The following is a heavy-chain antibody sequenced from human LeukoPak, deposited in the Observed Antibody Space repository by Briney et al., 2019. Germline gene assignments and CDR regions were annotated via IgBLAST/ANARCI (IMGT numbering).Heavy chain of an antibody. V-gene: IGHV3-21*01. CDR3: ARGGLNFDAFDI. D-gene: IGHD1-7*01. CDR2: IGSRSTYT. CDR1: GFTFSRYS. Sequence: PGGSLRLSWAASGFTFSRYSMNWVRPAPGKGLEWVSSIGSRSTYTSSADSVKGRFTISRDNAKNSLYLQMNSLRAGDTAVYYCARGGLNFDAFDIWGQGTMVTVSS. J-gene: IGHJ3*02.